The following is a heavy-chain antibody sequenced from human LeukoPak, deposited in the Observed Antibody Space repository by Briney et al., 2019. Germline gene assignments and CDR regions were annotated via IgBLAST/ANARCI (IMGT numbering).Heavy chain of an antibody. CDR1: GYTFTSYG. J-gene: IGHJ4*02. D-gene: IGHD3-22*01. V-gene: IGHV1-18*01. Sequence: ASVKVSCXASGYTFTSYGISWVRQAPGQGLEWMGWISAYNGNTNYAQKLQGRVTMTTDTSTSTAYMELRSLRSDDTAVYYCARDYYDSTAPLMKNDYWGQGTLVTVSS. CDR2: ISAYNGNT. CDR3: ARDYYDSTAPLMKNDY.